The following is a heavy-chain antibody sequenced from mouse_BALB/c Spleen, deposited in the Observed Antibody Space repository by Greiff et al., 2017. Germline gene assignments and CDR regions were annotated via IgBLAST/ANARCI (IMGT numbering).Heavy chain of an antibody. CDR2: IDPANGNT. CDR1: GFNIKDTY. Sequence: VQLQQSGAELVKPGASVKLSCTASGFNIKDTYMPWVKQRPEQGLEWIGRIDPANGNTKYDPKFQGKATITADTSSNTAYLQLSSLTSEDTAVYYCVTGPSYAMDDWGQGTTVTVSS. D-gene: IGHD3-1*01. J-gene: IGHJ4*01. V-gene: IGHV14-3*02. CDR3: VTGPSYAMDD.